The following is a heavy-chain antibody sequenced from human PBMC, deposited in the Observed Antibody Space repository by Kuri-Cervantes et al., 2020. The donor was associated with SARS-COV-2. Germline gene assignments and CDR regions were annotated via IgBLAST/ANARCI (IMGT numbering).Heavy chain of an antibody. J-gene: IGHJ4*02. CDR3: ARVGAYLGYCSSTSCYGPFDY. D-gene: IGHD2-2*01. CDR1: GGSISSSSYY. Sequence: SETLSLTCTVSGGSISSSSYYWGWIRQPPGKGLEWIGSIYYSGSTYYNPSLKSRVTISVDTSKNQFSLKLSSVTAADTAVYYCARVGAYLGYCSSTSCYGPFDYWGQGTLVTVSS. CDR2: IYYSGST. V-gene: IGHV4-39*07.